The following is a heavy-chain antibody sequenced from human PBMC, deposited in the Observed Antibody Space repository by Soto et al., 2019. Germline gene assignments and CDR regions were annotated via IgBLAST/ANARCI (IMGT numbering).Heavy chain of an antibody. CDR3: ARGAEGWELPYYFDY. D-gene: IGHD1-26*01. Sequence: PSETLSLTCTVSGGSISSYYWSWIRQPPGKGLEWIGYIYYSGSTNYNPSLKSRVTISVDTSKNQFSLKLSSVTAADTAVYYCARGAEGWELPYYFDYWAQGTLLTLSS. V-gene: IGHV4-59*01. CDR2: IYYSGST. J-gene: IGHJ4*02. CDR1: GGSISSYY.